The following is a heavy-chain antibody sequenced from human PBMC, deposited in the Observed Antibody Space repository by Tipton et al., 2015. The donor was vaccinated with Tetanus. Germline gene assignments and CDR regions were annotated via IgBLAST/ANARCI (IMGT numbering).Heavy chain of an antibody. D-gene: IGHD3-3*01. CDR2: MNPNSGNT. V-gene: IGHV1-8*01. CDR3: ARGVLRFLEWLLPAFDP. J-gene: IGHJ5*02. CDR1: GYTFTSYD. Sequence: QLVQSGPEVKKPGASVKVSCKASGYTFTSYDINWVRQATGQGLEWMGWMNPNSGNTGYAQKFQGRVTMTRNTSISTAYMELSSLRSEDTAVYYCARGVLRFLEWLLPAFDPWGQGTLVTVSS.